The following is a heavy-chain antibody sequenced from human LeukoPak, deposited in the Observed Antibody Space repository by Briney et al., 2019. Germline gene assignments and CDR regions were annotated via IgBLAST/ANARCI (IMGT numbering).Heavy chain of an antibody. CDR3: ARDSGYEMGYYYGMDV. D-gene: IGHD5-12*01. J-gene: IGHJ6*02. CDR1: GSTFSSYA. V-gene: IGHV1-69*01. CDR2: IIPIFGTA. Sequence: SVKVSCKASGSTFSSYAISWVRQAPGQGLEWMGGIIPIFGTANYAQKFQGRVTITADESTSTAYMELSSLRSEDTAVYYCARDSGYEMGYYYGMDVWGQGTTVTVSS.